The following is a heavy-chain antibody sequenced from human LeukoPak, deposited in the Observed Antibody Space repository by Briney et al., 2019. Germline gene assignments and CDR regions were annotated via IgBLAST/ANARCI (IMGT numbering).Heavy chain of an antibody. CDR3: ASEQETYYYYGMDV. J-gene: IGHJ6*02. Sequence: ASVKVSCKASGYTFTGYYMHWERQAPGQGLEWMGRINPNSGGTNYAQEFQGRVTMTRDTSISTAYMELSRLRSDDTAVYYCASEQETYYYYGMDVWGQGTTVTVSS. CDR1: GYTFTGYY. CDR2: INPNSGGT. V-gene: IGHV1-2*06.